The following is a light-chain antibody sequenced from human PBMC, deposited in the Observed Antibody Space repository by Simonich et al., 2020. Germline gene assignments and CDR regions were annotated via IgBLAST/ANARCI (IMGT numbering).Light chain of an antibody. V-gene: IGLV2-14*01. Sequence: QSALTQPASVSGSPGQSITISCTGTSSDVGGYNYVSWYQQHPGKAPKLMIYDVRKRPHGVSNRFSGSKSGNTASLTISGLQAEDEADYYCSSYTSSSTWVFGGGTKLTVL. CDR1: SSDVGGYNY. CDR2: DVR. J-gene: IGLJ3*02. CDR3: SSYTSSSTWV.